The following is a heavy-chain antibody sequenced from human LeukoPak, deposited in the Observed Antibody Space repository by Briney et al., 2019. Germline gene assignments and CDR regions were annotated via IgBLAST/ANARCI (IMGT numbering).Heavy chain of an antibody. CDR3: AKGGYYDNSGYYYFDY. CDR1: GFTFTDYY. CDR2: IGGSGTST. V-gene: IGHV3-23*01. Sequence: PGGSLRLSCAASGFTFTDYYISWIRQAPGKGLEWVSGIGGSGTSTYYADSVKGRFTISRDNSKNTLYLQMNSLRADDTAVYSCAKGGYYDNSGYYYFDYWGQGTLVTVSS. D-gene: IGHD3-22*01. J-gene: IGHJ4*02.